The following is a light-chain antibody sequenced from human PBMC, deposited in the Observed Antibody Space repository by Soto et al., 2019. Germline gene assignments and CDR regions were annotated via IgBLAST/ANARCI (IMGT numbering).Light chain of an antibody. CDR2: AAS. Sequence: DIQMTQSPSSLSASVGDRVTITCRASQSISSYLNWYQQKPGKAPKLLIYAASSLQSGVPSRFSGSGSGTDFTLTISRLQPEDFAPYYCQQSYRTPPWTFGQGTKVEIK. CDR3: QQSYRTPPWT. V-gene: IGKV1-39*01. CDR1: QSISSY. J-gene: IGKJ1*01.